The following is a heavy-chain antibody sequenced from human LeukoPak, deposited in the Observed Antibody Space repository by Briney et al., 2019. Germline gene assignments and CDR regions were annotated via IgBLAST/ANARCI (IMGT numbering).Heavy chain of an antibody. CDR1: GFTFSSYA. CDR2: ISGSGGST. CDR3: AKDDQDVVDYYDSSIYDI. V-gene: IGHV3-23*01. Sequence: AGGSLRLSCAASGFTFSSYAMRWVRQAPGKGLEWVSAISGSGGSTYYADSVKGRFTISRDNSKNTLYLQMNSLRAEDTAVYYCAKDDQDVVDYYDSSIYDIWGQGTMVTVSS. J-gene: IGHJ3*02. D-gene: IGHD3-22*01.